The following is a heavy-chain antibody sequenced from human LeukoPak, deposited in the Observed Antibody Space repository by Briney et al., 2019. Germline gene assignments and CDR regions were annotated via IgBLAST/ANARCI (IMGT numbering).Heavy chain of an antibody. CDR2: IKQDGSEK. J-gene: IGHJ4*02. Sequence: GGSLGLSCAASRFTFSSYWMSWVRQAPGKGLEWVANIKQDGSEKYYVDSVKGRFTISRDNAKNSLYLQMNSLRAEDTAVYYCAKPVLYYDSSGLYYFGYWGQGTLVTVSS. D-gene: IGHD3-22*01. CDR3: AKPVLYYDSSGLYYFGY. V-gene: IGHV3-7*01. CDR1: RFTFSSYW.